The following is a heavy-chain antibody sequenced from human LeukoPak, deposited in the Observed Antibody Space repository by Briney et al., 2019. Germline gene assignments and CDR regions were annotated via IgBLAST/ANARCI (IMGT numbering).Heavy chain of an antibody. CDR1: GYTFTDYY. J-gene: IGHJ4*02. D-gene: IGHD1-26*01. CDR3: AVGRRTDFDY. Sequence: RASVKVPCKASGYTFTDYYIHWVRQAPGQGLEWMGWINPNSGGTNYAQNFQGRVTMTRDTYITTAYMDLSRLRLDDAAVYYCAVGRRTDFDYWGQGTLVTVSS. V-gene: IGHV1-2*02. CDR2: INPNSGGT.